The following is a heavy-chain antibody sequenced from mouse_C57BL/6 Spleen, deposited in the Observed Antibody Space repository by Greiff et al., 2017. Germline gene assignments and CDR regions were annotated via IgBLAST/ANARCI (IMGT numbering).Heavy chain of an antibody. Sequence: QVQLQQPGAELVKPGASVKMSCKASGYTFTSYWITWVKQRPGQGLEWIGDIYPGSGSTNYNEKFKGKATLTVDTSSSTAYMQLSSLTSEDSAVYYCARSTTVVAKNAMDDWGQGTSVTVSS. CDR1: GYTFTSYW. J-gene: IGHJ4*01. D-gene: IGHD1-1*01. CDR3: ARSTTVVAKNAMDD. CDR2: IYPGSGST. V-gene: IGHV1-55*01.